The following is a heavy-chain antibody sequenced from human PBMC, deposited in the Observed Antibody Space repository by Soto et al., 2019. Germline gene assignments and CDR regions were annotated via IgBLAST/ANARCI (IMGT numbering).Heavy chain of an antibody. J-gene: IGHJ5*02. D-gene: IGHD6-19*01. CDR1: GGSISSSTYY. V-gene: IGHV4-39*01. CDR3: ARQSGSGPNWLHP. CDR2: VYYGGSI. Sequence: SETLSLTCTVSGGSISSSTYYWGWVRLPPGKGLKWIGSVYYGGSIYYNPSLKSRVTISVDTSKNQFSLKLSSVTAADTGVYYCARQSGSGPNWLHPWGQGTMVTVYS.